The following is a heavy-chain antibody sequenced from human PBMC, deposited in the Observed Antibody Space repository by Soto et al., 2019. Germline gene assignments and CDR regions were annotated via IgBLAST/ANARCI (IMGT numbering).Heavy chain of an antibody. Sequence: GGSLRLSCAASGFTFSSYAMSWVRQAPGKGLEWVSAISGSGGSTYYADSVKGRFTISRDNSKNTLYLQMNSLRAEDTAVYYCAKDHSIPKYYYDSSDAFDIWGQGTMVTVSS. CDR1: GFTFSSYA. V-gene: IGHV3-23*01. CDR3: AKDHSIPKYYYDSSDAFDI. CDR2: ISGSGGST. J-gene: IGHJ3*02. D-gene: IGHD3-22*01.